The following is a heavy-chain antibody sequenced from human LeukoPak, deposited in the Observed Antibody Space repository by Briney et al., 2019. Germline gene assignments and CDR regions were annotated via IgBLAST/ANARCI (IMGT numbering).Heavy chain of an antibody. J-gene: IGHJ4*02. V-gene: IGHV4-4*07. CDR2: IYTSGST. Sequence: SETLSLTCTVSGGSISSYYWSWIRQPAGKGLEWIGRIYTSGSTNYNPSLKSRVTISVDTSKNQFSLKLSSVTAADTAVYYCARHGSYGGATDYWGQGTLVTVSS. D-gene: IGHD3-16*01. CDR1: GGSISSYY. CDR3: ARHGSYGGATDY.